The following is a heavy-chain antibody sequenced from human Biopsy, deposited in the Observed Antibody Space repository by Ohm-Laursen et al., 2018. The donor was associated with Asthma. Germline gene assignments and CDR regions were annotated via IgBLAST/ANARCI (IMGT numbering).Heavy chain of an antibody. CDR3: ARESGQDSGGTGAFDR. CDR1: GFVFSQSG. J-gene: IGHJ3*02. Sequence: SLRLSCTASGFVFSQSGMHWVRQAPGKGLEWVALISSDGHNKYYKDSVKGRFTISRDNSKLRLYLEINSLRVEDSAVYYCARESGQDSGGTGAFDRWGQGIMVAVPS. D-gene: IGHD4-23*01. V-gene: IGHV3-30*03. CDR2: ISSDGHNK.